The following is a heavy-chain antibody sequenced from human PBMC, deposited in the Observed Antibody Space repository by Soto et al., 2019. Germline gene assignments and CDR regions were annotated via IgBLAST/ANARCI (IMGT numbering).Heavy chain of an antibody. CDR2: ISHDETIK. V-gene: IGHV3-30*18. CDR3: AKRPRGGWHHYYDGMDV. D-gene: IGHD6-19*01. CDR1: GFIFSSYG. Sequence: QLQLVESGGGVVQPGTSLRLSCAASGFIFSSYGMHWVRQAPGKGLEWVAVISHDETIKSYGDSVKGRFTIFRDNSENTLYLQMNSLRGEDTAIYYCAKRPRGGWHHYYDGMDVWGRGTTVIVSS. J-gene: IGHJ6*02.